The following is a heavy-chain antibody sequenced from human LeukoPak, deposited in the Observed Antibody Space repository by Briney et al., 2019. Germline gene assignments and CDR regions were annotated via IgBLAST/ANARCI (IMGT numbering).Heavy chain of an antibody. Sequence: ASVKVSCKASGYTFSTYYMHWVRQAPGQGLEWMGTINPSGGSISYAQKFQGRVTVTRDTSTSTVYMELSSLRSEDTAVYYCASYYSNYCFDYWGQGTPVTVSS. CDR3: ASYYSNYCFDY. V-gene: IGHV1-46*01. CDR1: GYTFSTYY. J-gene: IGHJ4*02. CDR2: INPSGGSI. D-gene: IGHD4-11*01.